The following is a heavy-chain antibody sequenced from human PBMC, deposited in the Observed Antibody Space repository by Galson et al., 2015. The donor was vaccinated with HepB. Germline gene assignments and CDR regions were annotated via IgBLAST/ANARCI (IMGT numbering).Heavy chain of an antibody. CDR1: GYTLTELS. J-gene: IGHJ4*02. Sequence: SVKVSCKVSGYTLTELSMHWVRQAPGKGLEWMGGFDPEDGETIYAQKFQGRVTMTEDTSTDTAYMELSSLRSEDTAVYYCATDRGYSYGRGFDYWGQGTLVTVSS. CDR2: FDPEDGET. CDR3: ATDRGYSYGRGFDY. V-gene: IGHV1-24*01. D-gene: IGHD5-18*01.